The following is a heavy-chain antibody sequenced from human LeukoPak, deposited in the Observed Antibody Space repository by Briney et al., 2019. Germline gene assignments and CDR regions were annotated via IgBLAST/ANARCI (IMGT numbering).Heavy chain of an antibody. D-gene: IGHD2-2*01. Sequence: GGSLRLSCAASGFTFSSYAMSWVRQAPGKGLEWVSAISGSGGSTYYADSVKGRFTISRDNSKNTLYLQMNSLRAEDTAVYYCAKDDRYCSSTSCYKGWFDPWGQGTLVTVSS. CDR1: GFTFSSYA. CDR3: AKDDRYCSSTSCYKGWFDP. J-gene: IGHJ5*02. V-gene: IGHV3-23*01. CDR2: ISGSGGST.